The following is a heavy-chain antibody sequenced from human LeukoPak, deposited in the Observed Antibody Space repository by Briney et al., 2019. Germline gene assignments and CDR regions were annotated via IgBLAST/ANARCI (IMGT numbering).Heavy chain of an antibody. CDR2: IYYSGST. D-gene: IGHD5-18*01. CDR1: GGSISSYY. Sequence: SETLSLTCTVSGGSISSYYWSWIRQTPGKGLEWIGYIYYSGSTNYNPYLKSRVTISVDTSKNQFSLKLSSVTAADTAVYYCARVLRAPRQLWLHGFDYWGQGTLVTVSS. CDR3: ARVLRAPRQLWLHGFDY. V-gene: IGHV4-59*01. J-gene: IGHJ4*02.